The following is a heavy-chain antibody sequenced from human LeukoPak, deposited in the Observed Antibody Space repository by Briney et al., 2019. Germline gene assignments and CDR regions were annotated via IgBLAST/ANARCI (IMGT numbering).Heavy chain of an antibody. Sequence: GGSLRLSCAASGFTFSSYEMNWVRQAPGKGLEWVSYISSSGSTIYYADSVKGRFTISRDNAKNSLYLQMNSLRAEDTAVYYCASVIVGAFDIWGQGTMVTVSS. V-gene: IGHV3-48*03. D-gene: IGHD1-26*01. CDR1: GFTFSSYE. CDR2: ISSSGSTI. CDR3: ASVIVGAFDI. J-gene: IGHJ3*02.